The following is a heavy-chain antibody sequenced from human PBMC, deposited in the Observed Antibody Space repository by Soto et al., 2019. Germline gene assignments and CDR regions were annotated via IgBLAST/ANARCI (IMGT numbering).Heavy chain of an antibody. Sequence: QVQLVQSGAEVKKPGASVKVSCKASGSTFTGYYMHWVRQAPGQGLAWMGWINPNSGGTNDAQKFQGWVTMTRDTSISTAYMERSRLRSADTAVYYCAREPQHLVRDYYYGMDVWGQGTTVTVSS. CDR3: AREPQHLVRDYYYGMDV. J-gene: IGHJ6*02. V-gene: IGHV1-2*04. D-gene: IGHD6-13*01. CDR1: GSTFTGYY. CDR2: INPNSGGT.